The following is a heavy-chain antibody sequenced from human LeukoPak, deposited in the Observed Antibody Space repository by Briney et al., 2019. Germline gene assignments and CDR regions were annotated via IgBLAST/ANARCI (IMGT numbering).Heavy chain of an antibody. CDR3: ARDQGAFDM. V-gene: IGHV3-7*03. Sequence: GGSLRLSCAGSGITLSTYWMSWIRQAPGKGLEWVGNIKQDGSEKYFVDSLRGRFTIPRDNARNSLFLQMNSLRAEDTAVYYCARDQGAFDMWGQGTMVTVSS. CDR2: IKQDGSEK. J-gene: IGHJ3*02. CDR1: GITLSTYW.